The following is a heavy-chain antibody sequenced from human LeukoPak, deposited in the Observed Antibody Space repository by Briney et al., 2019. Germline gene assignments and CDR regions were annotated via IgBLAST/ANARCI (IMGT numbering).Heavy chain of an antibody. CDR3: ATGVVGSLMDV. J-gene: IGHJ6*03. Sequence: GSSVKVSCKASGGTFSSCAISWVRQATGQGLEWMGGIIPIFGTANYAQKFQGRVTITTDESTSTAYMELSSLRSEDTAVYYCATGVVGSLMDVWGKGTTVTVSS. CDR2: IIPIFGTA. V-gene: IGHV1-69*05. D-gene: IGHD6-6*01. CDR1: GGTFSSCA.